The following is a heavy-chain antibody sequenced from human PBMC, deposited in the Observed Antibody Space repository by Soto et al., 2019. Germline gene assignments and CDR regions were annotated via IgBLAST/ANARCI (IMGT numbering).Heavy chain of an antibody. D-gene: IGHD3-10*01. Sequence: QVQLQQWGAGLLKPSETLSLTCGVYGGPFSGYYWSWIRQPPGKGLEWIGEINHSGSTNYNPSLRGRVTMSVDTSKRHFSLKVSSVTAADTAVYYCARRPYYGSGNYYGRSSGMDVWGQGTTVTVSS. J-gene: IGHJ6*02. CDR3: ARRPYYGSGNYYGRSSGMDV. CDR2: INHSGST. CDR1: GGPFSGYY. V-gene: IGHV4-34*01.